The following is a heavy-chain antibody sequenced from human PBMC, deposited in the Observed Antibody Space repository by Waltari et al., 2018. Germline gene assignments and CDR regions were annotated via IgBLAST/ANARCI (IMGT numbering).Heavy chain of an antibody. CDR3: LRDSSGSHFDY. CDR1: GYTFTGYA. D-gene: IGHD3-22*01. J-gene: IGHJ4*02. V-gene: IGHV1-2*06. Sequence: LVQSGAEVKKPGASVKVSCKASGYTFTGYAILWVRQAPGQGLEWMVRLYPKNGDTHYAQNFQGRVALTTDTSTNTAFMELQRLRSDDTAVYYCLRDSSGSHFDYWGQGTLVTVSS. CDR2: LYPKNGDT.